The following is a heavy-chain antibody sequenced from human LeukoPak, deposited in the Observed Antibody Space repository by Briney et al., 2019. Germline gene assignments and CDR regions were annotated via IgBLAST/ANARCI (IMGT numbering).Heavy chain of an antibody. CDR3: TRKGSQWDFLVDY. CDR2: ISSSSSYI. D-gene: IGHD2/OR15-2a*01. V-gene: IGHV3-21*06. CDR1: GFTFSSYS. Sequence: GGSLRLSCAASGFTFSSYSMNWVRQAPGKGLEWVSSISSSSSYIYYADSVKGRFTISRDNSKNTLYLQMNSLRAEDTAVYYCTRKGSQWDFLVDYWGQGTRVAVSP. J-gene: IGHJ4*02.